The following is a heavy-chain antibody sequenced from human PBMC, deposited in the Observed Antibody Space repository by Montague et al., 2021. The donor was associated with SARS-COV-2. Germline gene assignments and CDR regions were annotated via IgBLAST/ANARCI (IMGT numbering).Heavy chain of an antibody. CDR2: IYWDDDK. CDR1: GFSLSTSGVG. D-gene: IGHD2-15*01. CDR3: AHVGMACGGSSCYPKIKDWYFDL. Sequence: PALVKPTQTLTLTCTFSGFSLSTSGVGVGWIRQPPGKALEWLALIYWDDDKRYGPSLKSRLTITKDTSKNQVVLTMTNMDPVDTATYYCAHVGMACGGSSCYPKIKDWYFDLWGRGTLVTVS. J-gene: IGHJ2*01. V-gene: IGHV2-5*05.